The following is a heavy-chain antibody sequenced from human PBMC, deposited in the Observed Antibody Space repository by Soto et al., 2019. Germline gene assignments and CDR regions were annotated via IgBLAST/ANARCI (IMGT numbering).Heavy chain of an antibody. CDR3: AKMTGGYYDTDRFDY. Sequence: GGSLRLSCAASGFTFRQASGFTFSSYAMNWVRQAPGKGLEWVSVISGSGGSTYYADSVKGRFTISRDNSKNTLYLQMNSLRAEDTALYYCAKMTGGYYDTDRFDYWGQGTLVTVSS. CDR1: GFTFSSYA. J-gene: IGHJ4*02. V-gene: IGHV3-23*01. D-gene: IGHD3-22*01. CDR2: ISGSGGST.